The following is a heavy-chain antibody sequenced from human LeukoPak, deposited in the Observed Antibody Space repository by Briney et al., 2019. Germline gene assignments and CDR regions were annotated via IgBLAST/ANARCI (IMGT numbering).Heavy chain of an antibody. CDR3: ARDLPPSIAARPGAFDI. D-gene: IGHD6-6*01. Sequence: PGGSLRLPCAASGFTFSSYEMNWVRQAPGKGLEWVSYISSSGSTIYYADSVKGRFTISRDNAKNSLYLQMNSLRAEDTAVYYCARDLPPSIAARPGAFDIWGQGTMVTVSS. CDR1: GFTFSSYE. J-gene: IGHJ3*02. CDR2: ISSSGSTI. V-gene: IGHV3-48*03.